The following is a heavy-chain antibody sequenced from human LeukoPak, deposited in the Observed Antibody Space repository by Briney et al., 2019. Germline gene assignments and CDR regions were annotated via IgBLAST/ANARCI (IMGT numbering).Heavy chain of an antibody. CDR1: GFTFSSYS. CDR2: ISSSSSYI. J-gene: IGHJ4*02. CDR3: AKASSDSSGYRLTAQYYFDY. V-gene: IGHV3-21*04. Sequence: PGGSLRLSCAASGFTFSSYSMNWVRQAPGKGLEWVSSISSSSSYIYYADSVKGRFTISRDNAKNSLYLQMNSLRAEDTALYYCAKASSDSSGYRLTAQYYFDYWGQGTLVTVSS. D-gene: IGHD3-22*01.